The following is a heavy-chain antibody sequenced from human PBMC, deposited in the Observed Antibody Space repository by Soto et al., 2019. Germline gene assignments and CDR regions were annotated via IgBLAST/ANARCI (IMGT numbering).Heavy chain of an antibody. CDR1: GGSVNSDSYY. V-gene: IGHV4-61*01. CDR3: ARLDEALDY. Sequence: SETLSLTCTVSGGSVNSDSYYWSWIRQPPGKGLEWIGYIYNSRSTNYNPSLKSRVSISVDTSKNQFSLKLSSVTAADTAVYYCARLDEALDYWGQGTLVTVSS. CDR2: IYNSRST. J-gene: IGHJ4*02.